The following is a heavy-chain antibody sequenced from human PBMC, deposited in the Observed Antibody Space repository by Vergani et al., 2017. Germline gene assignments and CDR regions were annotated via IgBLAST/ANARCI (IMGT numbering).Heavy chain of an antibody. D-gene: IGHD3-10*01. Sequence: QVQLVQSGAEVKKPGASVKVSCKASGYTFTSYYLHWVRQAPGQGLEWMGIINPSGGSTSYAQKFQGRVTMTRDTSTSTVYMELSSLRAEDTAVYYCARAHHDGSGSYQTYYFDYWGQGTLVTVSS. CDR3: ARAHHDGSGSYQTYYFDY. CDR1: GYTFTSYY. J-gene: IGHJ4*02. V-gene: IGHV1-46*01. CDR2: INPSGGST.